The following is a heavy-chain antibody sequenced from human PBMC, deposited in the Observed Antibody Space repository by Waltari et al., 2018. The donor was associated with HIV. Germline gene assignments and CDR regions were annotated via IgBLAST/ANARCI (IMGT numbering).Heavy chain of an antibody. V-gene: IGHV3-53*01. CDR1: GFTIRSNY. CDR2: IYSGGST. Sequence: EVQLVESGGGLLEPGGSLRVSCAGAGFTIRSNYMSWVRQAPGKGLEWVSVIYSGGSTYYADSVKGRFTISRDNSKNTLSLHMNSLRAEDTAVYYCARDPRSSGYYGMDVWGQGATVTVSS. CDR3: ARDPRSSGYYGMDV. D-gene: IGHD1-26*01. J-gene: IGHJ6*02.